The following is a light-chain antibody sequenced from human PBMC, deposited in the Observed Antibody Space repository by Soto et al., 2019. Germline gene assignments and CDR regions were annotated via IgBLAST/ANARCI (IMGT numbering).Light chain of an antibody. J-gene: IGKJ1*01. Sequence: DIQMTQSPSTLSGSVGERVTMTCRASQTISSLLAWYQQKPGKAPKLLIYKASTLKSGVPSRFSGSGSGTEFTLTISSLQPDDFATYYCQHYNSYSEAFGQGTKVDI. V-gene: IGKV1-5*03. CDR2: KAS. CDR3: QHYNSYSEA. CDR1: QTISSL.